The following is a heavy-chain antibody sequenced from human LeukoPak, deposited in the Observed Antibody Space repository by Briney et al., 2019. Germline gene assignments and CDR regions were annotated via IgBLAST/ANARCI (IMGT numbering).Heavy chain of an antibody. D-gene: IGHD3-10*01. CDR2: ISSSSSTI. Sequence: GGSLRLSCAASGFTFSSYSMNWVRQAPGKGLEWASYISSSSSTIYYADSVKGRFTISRDNAKNSLYLQMNSLRAEDTAVYYCARDRDGSGSYYGEIDYWGQGTLVTVSS. V-gene: IGHV3-48*01. CDR1: GFTFSSYS. J-gene: IGHJ4*02. CDR3: ARDRDGSGSYYGEIDY.